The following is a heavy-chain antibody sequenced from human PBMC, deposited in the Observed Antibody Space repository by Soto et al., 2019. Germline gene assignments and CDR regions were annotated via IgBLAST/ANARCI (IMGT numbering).Heavy chain of an antibody. CDR1: GDSISSGGYY. D-gene: IGHD2-15*01. V-gene: IGHV4-31*03. J-gene: IGHJ6*02. Sequence: KSSETLSLTCTVSGDSISSGGYYWSWIRQHPGKGLKWIGYIFYSASTYYNPSLKSRLTISVDTSKNQFSLKLSSVTAADTAVYYCAREREEYCSGGTCPNYYYYAMDVWGQGTTVTVSS. CDR3: AREREEYCSGGTCPNYYYYAMDV. CDR2: IFYSAST.